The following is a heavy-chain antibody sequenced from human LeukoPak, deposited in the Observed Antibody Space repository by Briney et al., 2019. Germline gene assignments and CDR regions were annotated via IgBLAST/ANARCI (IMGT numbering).Heavy chain of an antibody. CDR1: GFTFSNYW. D-gene: IGHD4/OR15-4a*01. CDR3: TRGAMVCYDPAGY. V-gene: IGHV3-74*01. CDR2: IKSDGSKT. Sequence: SGGSLRLSCAASGFTFSNYWMHWVRQAPGKGLVWVSRIKSDGSKTNYADSVKGRFTISRDNAKNTLFLQVNSLRAEDTAVYYCTRGAMVCYDPAGYWGQGTLVTVSS. J-gene: IGHJ4*02.